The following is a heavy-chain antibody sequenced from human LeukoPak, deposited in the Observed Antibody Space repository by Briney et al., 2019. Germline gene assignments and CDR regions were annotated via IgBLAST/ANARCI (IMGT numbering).Heavy chain of an antibody. Sequence: ASVKVSCKASGYTFTSYDINWVRQATGQGLEWMGWMNPNSGNTGYAQKFQGRVTITRNTSISTAYMELSSLRSEDTAVCYCARAYYYYYYMDVWGKGTTVTVSS. CDR3: ARAYYYYYYMDV. CDR2: MNPNSGNT. CDR1: GYTFTSYD. J-gene: IGHJ6*03. V-gene: IGHV1-8*03.